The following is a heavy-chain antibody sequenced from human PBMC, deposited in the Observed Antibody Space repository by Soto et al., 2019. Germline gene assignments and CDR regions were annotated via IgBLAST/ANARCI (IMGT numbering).Heavy chain of an antibody. CDR1: GGSISSYY. V-gene: IGHV4-59*01. D-gene: IGHD3-10*01. Sequence: QVQLQESGPGLVKPSETLSLTCTVSGGSISSYYWSWIRQPPGKGLEWIGYIYYSGSTNYNPYLKSRVTISVYTSKNQFSLNLSSVTAADTAVYYCASYGSGSSPRFDPWGQGTLVTVSS. CDR3: ASYGSGSSPRFDP. J-gene: IGHJ5*02. CDR2: IYYSGST.